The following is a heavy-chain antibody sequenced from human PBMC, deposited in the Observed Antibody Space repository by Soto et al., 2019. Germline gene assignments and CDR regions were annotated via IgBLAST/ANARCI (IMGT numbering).Heavy chain of an antibody. V-gene: IGHV3-48*02. Sequence: EVQLVESGGGLVQPGGSLRLSCASSGFTFSSCSMNWVRQAPGKGLEWVSYISSSSSTIYYADSVKGRFTISRDNAKNSLYLQMNSLRDEDTAVYYCARGWFGELPYYFDYWGQGTLVTVSS. CDR1: GFTFSSCS. D-gene: IGHD3-10*01. CDR3: ARGWFGELPYYFDY. J-gene: IGHJ4*02. CDR2: ISSSSSTI.